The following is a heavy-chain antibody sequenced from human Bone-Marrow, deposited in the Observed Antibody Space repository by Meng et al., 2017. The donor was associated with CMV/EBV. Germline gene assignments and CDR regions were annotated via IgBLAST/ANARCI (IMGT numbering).Heavy chain of an antibody. D-gene: IGHD3-10*01. CDR2: ISYDGSNK. Sequence: SPTLSFAAVGFTFSSYAMHWVLPAPGKGLEWVAVISYDGSNKYYADSVKDRFTISRDNSKNTLYLQMNILRAEDTAVYYCAKGGGFGVFGKDVWGQGSTVTVSS. CDR3: AKGGGFGVFGKDV. CDR1: GFTFSSYA. J-gene: IGHJ6*02. V-gene: IGHV3-30*04.